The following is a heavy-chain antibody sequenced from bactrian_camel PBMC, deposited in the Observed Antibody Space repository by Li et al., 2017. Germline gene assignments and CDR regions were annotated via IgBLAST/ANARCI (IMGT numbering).Heavy chain of an antibody. CDR3: TRETQWVGYHEFAEY. CDR2: ISSEGSMT. V-gene: IGHV3-2*01. J-gene: IGHJ4*01. CDR1: GFTFSDYY. D-gene: IGHD5*01. Sequence: VQLVESGGGLVQPGGSLVLSCAASGFTFSDYYIIWVRQTPGKGLEWVSSISSEGSMTWYADSVKGRFTVSRDNGKNSVFLQMNNLKSEDTGLYYSTRETQWVGYHEFAEYWGQGTQVTVS.